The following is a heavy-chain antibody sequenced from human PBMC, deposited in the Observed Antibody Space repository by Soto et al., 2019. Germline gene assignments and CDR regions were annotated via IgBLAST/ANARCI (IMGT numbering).Heavy chain of an antibody. V-gene: IGHV3-30*18. Sequence: QVQLVESGGGVVQPGRSLRLSCAASGFTFSSYGMHWVRQAPGKGLEWVAVISYDGSKKYYADSVKGRFTISRDNSKNTLYRQMNSLRTEDTAVYYCAKEWGSGWSWAYNWFDPWGQGTLVTVSS. CDR2: ISYDGSKK. D-gene: IGHD6-19*01. CDR1: GFTFSSYG. CDR3: AKEWGSGWSWAYNWFDP. J-gene: IGHJ5*02.